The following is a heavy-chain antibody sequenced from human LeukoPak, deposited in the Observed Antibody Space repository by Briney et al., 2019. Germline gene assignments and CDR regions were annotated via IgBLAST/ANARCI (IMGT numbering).Heavy chain of an antibody. CDR1: GFTFSSYA. D-gene: IGHD6-19*01. J-gene: IGHJ6*03. CDR2: ISGSGSST. V-gene: IGHV3-23*01. Sequence: GGSLRLSCAASGFTFSSYAMTWVRQAPGKGLEWVSGISGSGSSTYYADPVKGRFTISRDNSKNTLYLQMNSLRAEDTAVYYCAKTPGGGWLTWDYYYYMDVWGKGTTVTVSS. CDR3: AKTPGGGWLTWDYYYYMDV.